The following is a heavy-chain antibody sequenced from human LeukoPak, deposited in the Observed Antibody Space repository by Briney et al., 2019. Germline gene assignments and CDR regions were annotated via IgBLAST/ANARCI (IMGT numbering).Heavy chain of an antibody. V-gene: IGHV4-61*02. CDR2: IYTSGST. J-gene: IGHJ2*01. Sequence: SETLSLTCTVSGGSISSGSYYWSWIRQPAGKGLEWIGRIYTSGSTNYNPSLKSRVTISVGTSKNLFSLNLSSVTAADTAVYYCARFSEQLAPWYFELWGRGTLVTVSS. CDR1: GGSISSGSYY. D-gene: IGHD6-13*01. CDR3: ARFSEQLAPWYFEL.